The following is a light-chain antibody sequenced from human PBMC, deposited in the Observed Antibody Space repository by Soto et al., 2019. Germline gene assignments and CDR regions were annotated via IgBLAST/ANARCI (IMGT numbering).Light chain of an antibody. CDR3: CSYAGSNSYV. V-gene: IGLV2-11*01. CDR1: SSDVGGYNY. Sequence: QSVLTQPRSVSGSPGQSVTISCTGTSSDVGGYNYVSWYQQHPGKAPKLMIYDVSKRPSGVPDRFSGSKSGNTASLTISGFQAEDEADYYCCSYAGSNSYVFGTGTKLTVL. J-gene: IGLJ1*01. CDR2: DVS.